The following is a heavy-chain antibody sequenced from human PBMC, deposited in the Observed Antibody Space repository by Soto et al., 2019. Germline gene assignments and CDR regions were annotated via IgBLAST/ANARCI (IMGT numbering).Heavy chain of an antibody. CDR1: GFTFSSYA. CDR2: ISGSGGST. J-gene: IGHJ4*02. D-gene: IGHD6-19*01. CDR3: AKNAVAGTGQVDY. V-gene: IGHV3-23*01. Sequence: EVQLLESGGGLVQPGGSLLLSCAASGFTFSSYAMSWVRQAPGKGLEWVSAISGSGGSTYYADSVKGRFTNSRANSKNPLYLQMNSLRAEDTAVYYCAKNAVAGTGQVDYWGQGTLVTVSS.